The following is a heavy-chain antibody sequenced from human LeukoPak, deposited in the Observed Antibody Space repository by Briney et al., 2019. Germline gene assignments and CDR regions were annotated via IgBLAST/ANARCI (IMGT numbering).Heavy chain of an antibody. D-gene: IGHD6-19*01. CDR3: AKGAVAGGLDI. J-gene: IGHJ3*02. CDR2: ISGSAGST. Sequence: GGSLRLSCAASGFTFSSYTMTWVRQAPGKGLEWVSGISGSAGSTYYADSVKGRFTISRDNSKNTLYLQMNSLRAEDTAVYFCAKGAVAGGLDIWGQGTMVTVSS. V-gene: IGHV3-23*01. CDR1: GFTFSSYT.